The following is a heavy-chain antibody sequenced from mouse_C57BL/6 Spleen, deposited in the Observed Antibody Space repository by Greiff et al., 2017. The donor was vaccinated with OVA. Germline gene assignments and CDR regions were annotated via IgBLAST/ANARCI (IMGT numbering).Heavy chain of an antibody. CDR2: IYPRSGNT. CDR1: GYTFTSYG. J-gene: IGHJ1*03. CDR3: AREVVYYGSSYEYFDV. V-gene: IGHV1-81*01. D-gene: IGHD1-1*01. Sequence: QVHVKQSGAELARPGASVKLSCKASGYTFTSYGISWVKQRTGQGLEWIGEIYPRSGNTYYNEKFKGKATLTADKSSSTAYMELRSLTSEDSAVYFCAREVVYYGSSYEYFDVWGTGTTVTVSS.